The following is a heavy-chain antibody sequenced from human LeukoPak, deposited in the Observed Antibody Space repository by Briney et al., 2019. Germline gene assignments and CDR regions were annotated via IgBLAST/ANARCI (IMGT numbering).Heavy chain of an antibody. CDR3: ARDPPGPIEGFDY. CDR2: INPNSGGT. CDR1: GYSFAGHY. J-gene: IGHJ4*02. Sequence: ASVKVSCKSSGYSFAGHYLHWVRQAPGQGLEWMGWINPNSGGTTYAQKFQGRVTMTWDTSISTTYMHLIGLTSDDTAVYFCARDPPGPIEGFDYWGQGTLVTVSS. V-gene: IGHV1-2*02. D-gene: IGHD1-26*01.